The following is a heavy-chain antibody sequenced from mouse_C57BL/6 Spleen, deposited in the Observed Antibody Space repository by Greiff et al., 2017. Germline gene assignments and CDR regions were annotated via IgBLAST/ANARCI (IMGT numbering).Heavy chain of an antibody. J-gene: IGHJ3*01. CDR1: GYTFTSYW. CDR2: IYPGSGST. D-gene: IGHD1-1*01. Sequence: VQLQQPGAELVKPGASVKMSCKASGYTFTSYWITWVKQRPGQGLEWIGDIYPGSGSTNYNEKFKSKATLTVDTSSSTAYMQLSSLTSEDSAVYYCARSSITTVVATPRPFAYGGQGTLVTVAA. V-gene: IGHV1-55*01. CDR3: ARSSITTVVATPRPFAY.